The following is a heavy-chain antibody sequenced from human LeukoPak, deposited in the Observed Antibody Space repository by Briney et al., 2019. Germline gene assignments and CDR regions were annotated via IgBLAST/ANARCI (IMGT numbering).Heavy chain of an antibody. D-gene: IGHD2-21*02. J-gene: IGHJ4*02. CDR1: GFTFSSYA. V-gene: IGHV3-30*04. CDR2: ISYDGSNK. CDR3: ARDPPSYCGGDCPLYYFDY. Sequence: GGSLRLSCAASGFTFSSYAMHWVRQAPGKGLEWVAVISYDGSNKYYADSVKGRFTISRDNSKNTLYLQMNSLRAEDTAVYYCARDPPSYCGGDCPLYYFDYWGQGTLVTVSP.